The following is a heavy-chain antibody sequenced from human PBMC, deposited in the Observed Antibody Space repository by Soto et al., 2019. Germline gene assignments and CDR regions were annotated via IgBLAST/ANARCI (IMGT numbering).Heavy chain of an antibody. D-gene: IGHD4-17*01. CDR1: GFTFSSYG. CDR3: ARDGSDYGENYGMDV. J-gene: IGHJ6*02. CDR2: IWYDGSNK. V-gene: IGHV3-33*01. Sequence: QVQLVESGGGVVQPGRSLRLSCAASGFTFSSYGMHWVRQAPGKGLEWVAVIWYDGSNKYYADSVKGRFTISRDNSKNTLYLQMNSLRAEDTAVYYCARDGSDYGENYGMDVWGQGTTVTVSS.